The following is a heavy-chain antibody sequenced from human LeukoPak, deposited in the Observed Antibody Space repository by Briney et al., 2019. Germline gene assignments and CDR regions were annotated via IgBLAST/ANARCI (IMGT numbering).Heavy chain of an antibody. CDR1: GYXFTSYG. V-gene: IGHV1-18*01. J-gene: IGHJ4*02. CDR3: ARGDLSSFDY. CDR2: ISAYNGNT. Sequence: ASVKVSCKASGYXFTSYGISWVRQAPGQGLEWMGWISAYNGNTNYAQKLQGRDTMTADTSTSTAYMELRSLRSDDTAEYYCARGDLSSFDYWGQGTLVTVSS. D-gene: IGHD6-13*01.